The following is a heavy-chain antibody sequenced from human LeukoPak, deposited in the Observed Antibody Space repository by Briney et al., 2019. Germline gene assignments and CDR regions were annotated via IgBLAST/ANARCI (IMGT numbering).Heavy chain of an antibody. CDR2: ISYSGGTT. D-gene: IGHD3-22*01. CDR3: AKGGQMMVEAARRGAFDI. CDR1: GFTFSSYA. Sequence: LPGGSLRLYCAASGFTFSSYAMSWVRQAPGKGLEGVSGISYSGGTTYYADSVKGRFTISRYKSKNTLYLQMNSLRAEDTAVYYCAKGGQMMVEAARRGAFDIWGQGTMVTVSS. J-gene: IGHJ3*02. V-gene: IGHV3-23*01.